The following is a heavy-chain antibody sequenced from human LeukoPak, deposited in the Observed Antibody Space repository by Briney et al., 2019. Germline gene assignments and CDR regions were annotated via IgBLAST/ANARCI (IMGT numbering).Heavy chain of an antibody. CDR2: IRYDGSNK. CDR3: AKGRGCSGGSCYLSQH. J-gene: IGHJ1*01. V-gene: IGHV3-30*02. Sequence: PGGSLRLSCAASGFTFSSYGMHWVRQAPGKGLEWVAFIRYDGSNKYYADSVKGRFTISRDNSKNTLYLQMNSLRAEDTAVYYCAKGRGCSGGSCYLSQHWGQGTLVTASS. D-gene: IGHD2-15*01. CDR1: GFTFSSYG.